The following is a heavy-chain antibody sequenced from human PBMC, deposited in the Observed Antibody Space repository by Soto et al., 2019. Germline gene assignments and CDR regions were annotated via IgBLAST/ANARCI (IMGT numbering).Heavy chain of an antibody. Sequence: PGGSLRLSCAASGFTFNNYSMNWVRQAPGKGLEWISYISFSGDIIYYADSVKGRFTVSRDNAEDSLYLQMNSLRDDDTAVYYWARDWPNILGSYNRPFFDYWGQGALVTVSS. CDR3: ARDWPNILGSYNRPFFDY. V-gene: IGHV3-48*02. CDR2: ISFSGDII. J-gene: IGHJ4*02. D-gene: IGHD3-16*01. CDR1: GFTFNNYS.